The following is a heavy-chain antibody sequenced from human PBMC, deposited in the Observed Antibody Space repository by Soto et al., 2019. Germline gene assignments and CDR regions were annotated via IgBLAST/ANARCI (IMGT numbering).Heavy chain of an antibody. CDR1: CFTFSRFG. J-gene: IGHJ4*02. D-gene: IGHD3-16*02. CDR3: ASNAGGVIVTLDY. Sequence: GGSMKGFCKASCFTFSRFGISWGRQGPGQGLEWMGWISAYNGNTNYAQKLQGRVTMTTDTSTSTAYMELRSLRSDDTAVYYCASNAGGVIVTLDYWGQGTLVTVSS. V-gene: IGHV1-18*01. CDR2: ISAYNGNT.